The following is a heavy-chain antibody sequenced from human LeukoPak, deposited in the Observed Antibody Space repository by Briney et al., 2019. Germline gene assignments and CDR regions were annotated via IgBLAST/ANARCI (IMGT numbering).Heavy chain of an antibody. V-gene: IGHV1-2*02. CDR1: GYTFTGYY. CDR2: INPNSGGT. D-gene: IGHD3-22*01. Sequence: GASVKVSCTASGYTFTGYYMHWVRQAPGQGLEWMGWINPNSGGTNYAQKFQGRVTMTRDTSISTAYMELSRLRSDDTAVYYCAREKGSSGSNWFDPWGQGTLVTVSS. CDR3: AREKGSSGSNWFDP. J-gene: IGHJ5*02.